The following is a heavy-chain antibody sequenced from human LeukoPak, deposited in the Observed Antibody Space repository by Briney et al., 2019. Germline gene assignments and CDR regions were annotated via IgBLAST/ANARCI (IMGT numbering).Heavy chain of an antibody. CDR1: GYSISSGYY. J-gene: IGHJ1*01. Sequence: SETLSLTCTVSGYSISSGYYWGWIRQPPGKGLEWIGSIYHSGSTYYNPSLKSRVTISLDTSKNQFSLKLSSVTAADTAVYYCARAYGGNSQYFQHWGQGTLVTVSS. CDR3: ARAYGGNSQYFQH. V-gene: IGHV4-38-2*02. D-gene: IGHD4-23*01. CDR2: IYHSGST.